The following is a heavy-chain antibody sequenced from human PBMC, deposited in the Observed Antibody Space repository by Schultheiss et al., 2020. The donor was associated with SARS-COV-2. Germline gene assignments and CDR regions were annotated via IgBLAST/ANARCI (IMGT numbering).Heavy chain of an antibody. V-gene: IGHV4-4*07. CDR2: IYTSGST. J-gene: IGHJ5*02. CDR3: ASGTEGWFDP. D-gene: IGHD6-13*01. CDR1: GGSISSYY. Sequence: SETLSLTCTVSGGSISSYYWSWIRQPAGKGLEWIGRIYTSGSTNYNPSLKSRVTMSVDTSKNQFSLQLNSVTPEDTAVYYCASGTEGWFDPWGQGTLVTVSS.